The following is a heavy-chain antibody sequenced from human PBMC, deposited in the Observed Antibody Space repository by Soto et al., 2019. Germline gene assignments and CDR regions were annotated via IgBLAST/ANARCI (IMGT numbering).Heavy chain of an antibody. J-gene: IGHJ4*02. CDR2: VYYTGTT. D-gene: IGHD1-26*01. V-gene: IGHV4-59*01. Sequence: PSETLSLTCNVSDGSISNYYWNWIRQPPGKGLEWMGYVYYTGTTNYNPSLKSRITISVDTSKNQFSLKLTSVTAADTAVYYCARSASYYSLMYWGQGTLVTVSS. CDR3: ARSASYYSLMY. CDR1: DGSISNYY.